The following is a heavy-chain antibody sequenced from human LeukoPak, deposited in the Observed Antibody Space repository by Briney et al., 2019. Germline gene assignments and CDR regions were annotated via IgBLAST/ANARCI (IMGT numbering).Heavy chain of an antibody. D-gene: IGHD4-11*01. CDR3: ARTDYSNYPPYYYYMDV. CDR1: GYSFTSYW. CDR2: IYPGDSDT. V-gene: IGHV5-51*01. Sequence: GESLKISFKGSGYSFTSYWIGWVRQMPGKGLECMGIIYPGDSDTRYSPSFQGQVTISADKSISTAYLQWSSLKASDTAMYYCARTDYSNYPPYYYYMDVWGKGTTVTVSS. J-gene: IGHJ6*03.